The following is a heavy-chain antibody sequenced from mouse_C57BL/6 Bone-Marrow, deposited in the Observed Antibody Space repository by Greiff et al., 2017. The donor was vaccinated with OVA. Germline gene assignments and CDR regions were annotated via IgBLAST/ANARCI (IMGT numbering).Heavy chain of an antibody. CDR3: AKPYDGYWYFDG. CDR1: GFSLTSYG. V-gene: IGHV2-3*01. J-gene: IGHJ1*03. CDR2: IWGDGSP. Sequence: VQRVESGPGLVAPSQSLSITCTVSGFSLTSYGVSWVRQPPGKGLEWLGVIWGDGSPNYHSALISRLSISKDNAKSQVILKLNSRQTDDTATYDCAKPYDGYWYFDGWGTGTTVTVAS. D-gene: IGHD2-3*01.